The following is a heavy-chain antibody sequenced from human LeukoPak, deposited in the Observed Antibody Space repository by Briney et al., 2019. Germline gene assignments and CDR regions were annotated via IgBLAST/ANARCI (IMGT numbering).Heavy chain of an antibody. CDR1: GFTFSSYW. CDR3: ARGVEWVVPAAYYYYYGMDV. J-gene: IGHJ6*02. V-gene: IGHV3-53*01. Sequence: GGSLRLSCAASGFTFSSYWMSWVRQAPGKGLEWVSVIYSGGSTYYADSVKGRFTISRDNSKNTLYLQMNSLRAEDTAVYYCARGVEWVVPAAYYYYYGMDVWGQGTTVTVSS. CDR2: IYSGGST. D-gene: IGHD2-2*01.